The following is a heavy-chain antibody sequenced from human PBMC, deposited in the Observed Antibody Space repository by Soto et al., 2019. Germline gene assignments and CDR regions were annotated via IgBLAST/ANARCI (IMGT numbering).Heavy chain of an antibody. CDR2: ISAYSDRT. V-gene: IGHV1-18*04. CDR1: GYTFTNYA. J-gene: IGHJ6*02. Sequence: QVQLVQSGTEVKKPGASVKVSCKASGYTFTNYAISWVRQAPGQGLEWMGWISAYSDRTHYAQNLQGRVTMTTDTATSTAYMEVRRLRSDDTAVYYCARDRDYYYDNSDKYHYHYAMDVWGQGTTVTISS. D-gene: IGHD3-22*01. CDR3: ARDRDYYYDNSDKYHYHYAMDV.